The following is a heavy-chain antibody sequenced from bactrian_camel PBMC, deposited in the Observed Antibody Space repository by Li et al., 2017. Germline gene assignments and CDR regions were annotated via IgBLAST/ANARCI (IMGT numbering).Heavy chain of an antibody. CDR3: AAGVGELSGSPCPGKH. Sequence: HVQLVESGGGQVEAGRSLTLSCTPSGSILRSDCMAWFRQIPGQDREAVGTVYYGGGGGAPGAYADSVRGRFTISQDNAKNTVYLQMNSLEPEDTAMYYCAAGVGELSGSPCPGKHWGQGTQVTVS. V-gene: IGHV3-3*01. CDR2: YGGGGGAPG. J-gene: IGHJ4*01. CDR1: GSILRSDC. D-gene: IGHD6*01.